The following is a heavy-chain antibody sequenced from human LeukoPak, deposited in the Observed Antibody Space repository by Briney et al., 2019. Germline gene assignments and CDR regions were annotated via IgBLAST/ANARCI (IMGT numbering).Heavy chain of an antibody. CDR3: ARKPPGAIDY. Sequence: PGGSLRLSCAASGFTFSSCAMTWVRQAPGKGLEWVSYIAVSGSPYYAHSVKGRFTISRDNSKNTLFLQMNSLRAEDTAVYYCARKPPGAIDYWGQGTLVTVSS. J-gene: IGHJ4*02. CDR1: GFTFSSCA. CDR2: IAVSGSP. V-gene: IGHV3-23*01.